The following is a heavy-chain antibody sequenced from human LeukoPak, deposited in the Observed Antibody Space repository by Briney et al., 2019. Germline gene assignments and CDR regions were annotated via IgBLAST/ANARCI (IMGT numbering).Heavy chain of an antibody. Sequence: ASVKVSCKASGYTFTSYYMHWVRQAPGQGLEWMGIINPSGGSTSYAQKFQGRVTMTRDMSTSTVYMELSSLRSEDTAVYYCARESSGWYYFDYWGQGTLVTVSS. CDR3: ARESSGWYYFDY. J-gene: IGHJ4*02. V-gene: IGHV1-46*01. CDR1: GYTFTSYY. D-gene: IGHD6-19*01. CDR2: INPSGGST.